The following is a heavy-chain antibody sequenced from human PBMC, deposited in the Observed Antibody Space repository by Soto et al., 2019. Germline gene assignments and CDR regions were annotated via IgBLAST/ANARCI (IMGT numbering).Heavy chain of an antibody. CDR3: ATSPDIVVVVAATEDAFYI. V-gene: IGHV3-23*01. Sequence: GGSLRLSCAASGFTFSSYAMSWVRQAPGKGLEWVSAISGSGGSTYYADSVKGRFTISRDNSKNTLYLQMNSLRAEDTAVYYCATSPDIVVVVAATEDAFYIWGQGTMVTVSS. CDR1: GFTFSSYA. D-gene: IGHD2-15*01. CDR2: ISGSGGST. J-gene: IGHJ3*02.